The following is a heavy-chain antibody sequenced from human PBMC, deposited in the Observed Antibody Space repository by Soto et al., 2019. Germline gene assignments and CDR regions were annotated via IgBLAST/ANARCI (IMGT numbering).Heavy chain of an antibody. CDR3: ARYCSGGSCYYYYYGMDV. V-gene: IGHV4-34*01. CDR2: IYYSGST. D-gene: IGHD2-15*01. CDR1: GGSFSGYD. Sequence: PSETLSLTCAVYGGSFSGYDWNWIRQPPGKGLEWIGDIYYSGSTNYNPSLKSRVTISVDTSKNQFSLKLSSVTAADTAVYYCARYCSGGSCYYYYYGMDVWGQGTSVTVSS. J-gene: IGHJ6*02.